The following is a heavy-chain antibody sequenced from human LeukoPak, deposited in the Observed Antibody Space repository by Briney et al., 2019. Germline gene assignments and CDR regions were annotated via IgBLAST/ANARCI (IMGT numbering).Heavy chain of an antibody. Sequence: SETLSLTCTVSGGSISSSSHYWGWIRQPPGKGLEWIGSIYYSGSTYYSPSLKSRVTISVDTSKNQFSLKLSSATAADTAVYYCARSFVYDSSGGSGYFDYWGQGTRVIVSS. V-gene: IGHV4-39*01. CDR2: IYYSGST. J-gene: IGHJ4*02. D-gene: IGHD3-22*01. CDR3: ARSFVYDSSGGSGYFDY. CDR1: GGSISSSSHY.